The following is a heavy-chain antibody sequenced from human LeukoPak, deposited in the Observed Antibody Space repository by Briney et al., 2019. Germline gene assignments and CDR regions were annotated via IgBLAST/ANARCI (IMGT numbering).Heavy chain of an antibody. J-gene: IGHJ4*02. Sequence: GESLKISFQGSGYSFSRHWLAWVRPTPGKGLEWMGINYPGDSDTRYNPSFQGQVTISVDKSTSTAYLQLSSLQASDSGMYYCARVQWELLSGVDYWGQGTLVTVSS. CDR1: GYSFSRHW. CDR3: ARVQWELLSGVDY. D-gene: IGHD1-26*01. V-gene: IGHV5-51*01. CDR2: NYPGDSDT.